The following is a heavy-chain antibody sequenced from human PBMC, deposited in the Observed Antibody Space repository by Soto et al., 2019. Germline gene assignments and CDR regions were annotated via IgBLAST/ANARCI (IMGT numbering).Heavy chain of an antibody. D-gene: IGHD6-19*01. CDR1: GGSISSYY. J-gene: IGHJ3*02. Sequence: QVQLQESGPGLVKPSETLSLTCTVSGGSISSYYWSWIRQPPGKGLEWIGYIYYSGSTNYNPSLKGRVTISVDTSKNQFSLKLSSVTAADTAVYYCASAVAGTYYAFDIWGQGTMVTVSS. CDR2: IYYSGST. CDR3: ASAVAGTYYAFDI. V-gene: IGHV4-59*08.